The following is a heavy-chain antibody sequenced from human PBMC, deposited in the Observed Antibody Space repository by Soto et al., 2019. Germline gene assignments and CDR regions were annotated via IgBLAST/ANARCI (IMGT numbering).Heavy chain of an antibody. CDR3: ARDSYGAQGY. V-gene: IGHV3-30-3*01. D-gene: IGHD4-17*01. Sequence: QVPLVESGGGVVQPGRSLRLSCAASGFTFSSYAMHWVRQAPGKGLEWVAVISYDGSNKYYADSVKGRFTISRDNSKNTLYLQMNSLRAEDTAVYYCARDSYGAQGYWGQGTLVTVSS. CDR2: ISYDGSNK. J-gene: IGHJ4*02. CDR1: GFTFSSYA.